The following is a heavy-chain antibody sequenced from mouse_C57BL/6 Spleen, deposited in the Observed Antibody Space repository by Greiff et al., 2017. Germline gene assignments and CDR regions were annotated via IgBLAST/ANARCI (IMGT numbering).Heavy chain of an antibody. J-gene: IGHJ1*03. Sequence: EVKVEESGEGLVKPGGSLKLSCAASGFTFSSYAMSWVRQTPEKRLEWVAYISSGGDYIYYADTVKGRFTISRDNARNTLYLQMSSLKSEDTAMYYCTSPGSSYDWYFDVWGTGTTVTVSS. CDR1: GFTFSSYA. CDR3: TSPGSSYDWYFDV. V-gene: IGHV5-9-1*02. D-gene: IGHD1-1*01. CDR2: ISSGGDYI.